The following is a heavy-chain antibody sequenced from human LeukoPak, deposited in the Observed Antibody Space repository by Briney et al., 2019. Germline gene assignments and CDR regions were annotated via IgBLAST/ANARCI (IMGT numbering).Heavy chain of an antibody. D-gene: IGHD1-26*01. CDR1: GFPFSSYW. CDR2: INIDGSNT. J-gene: IGHJ4*02. V-gene: IGHV3-74*01. Sequence: GSLRLSCAASGFPFSSYWMHWVRQAPGKGLVWVSRINIDGSNTNYADSVKGRFTISRDNAKNTLYLQKDSLRAEDTAVYYCARSLGGAYDYWGQGTLVTVSS. CDR3: ARSLGGAYDY.